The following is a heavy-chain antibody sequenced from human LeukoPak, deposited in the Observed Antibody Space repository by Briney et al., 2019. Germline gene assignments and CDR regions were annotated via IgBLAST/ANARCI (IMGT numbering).Heavy chain of an antibody. CDR3: AKGSSSSRPYYFDY. V-gene: IGHV3-23*01. D-gene: IGHD6-6*01. J-gene: IGHJ4*02. CDR2: ITDSGGST. CDR1: GFSFSSYA. Sequence: PGGSLRLSCAASGFSFSSYAMSWVRQAPGKGLEWVSAITDSGGSTYHADSVKGRFTISRDNSKNTLFLQMNSLRVEDTAVHYCAKGSSSSRPYYFDYWGQGTLVTVSS.